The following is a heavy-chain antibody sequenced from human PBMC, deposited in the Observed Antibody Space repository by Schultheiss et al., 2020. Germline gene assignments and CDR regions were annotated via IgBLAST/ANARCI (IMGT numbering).Heavy chain of an antibody. D-gene: IGHD6-25*01. V-gene: IGHV3-30*07. CDR1: GFTFSSYA. CDR2: ISYDGSNK. CDR3: ARASSGFDY. Sequence: GESLKISCAASGFTFSSYAMHWVRQAPGKGLEWVAVISYDGSNKYYADSVKGRFTISRDNAKNSLYLQMNSLRADDTAVYYCARASSGFDYWGQGTLVTVSS. J-gene: IGHJ4*02.